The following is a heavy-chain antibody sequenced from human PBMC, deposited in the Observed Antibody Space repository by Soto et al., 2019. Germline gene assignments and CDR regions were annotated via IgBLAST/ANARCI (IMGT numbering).Heavy chain of an antibody. CDR3: AGEWRGDYVFSYYYYMDV. CDR1: GGSFSGYY. V-gene: IGHV4-34*01. CDR2: INHSGST. Sequence: SETLSLTCAVYGGSFSGYYWSWIRQPPGKGLEWIGEINHSGSTNYNPSLKSRVTISVDTSKNQFSLKLSSVTAADTAVYYCAGEWRGDYVFSYYYYMDVWGKGTTVTVSS. D-gene: IGHD2-21*02. J-gene: IGHJ6*03.